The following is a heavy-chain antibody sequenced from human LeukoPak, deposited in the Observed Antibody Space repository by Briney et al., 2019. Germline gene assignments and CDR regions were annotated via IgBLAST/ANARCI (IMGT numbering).Heavy chain of an antibody. D-gene: IGHD3-3*01. CDR3: ARAQTIFGVVIMGS. J-gene: IGHJ4*02. V-gene: IGHV1-2*06. CDR2: INPNSGGT. Sequence: ASVKVSCKASGYTFTGYYMHWVRQAAGHGREWMGRINPNSGGTNYAQKFQGRVTMTRDTSISTAYMELSRLRSDDTAVYYCARAQTIFGVVIMGSWGQGTLVTVSS. CDR1: GYTFTGYY.